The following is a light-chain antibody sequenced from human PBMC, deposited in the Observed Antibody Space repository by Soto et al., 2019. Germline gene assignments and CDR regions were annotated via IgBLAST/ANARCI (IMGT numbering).Light chain of an antibody. CDR3: QQTSSFPIT. J-gene: IGKJ3*01. CDR1: QDISSW. Sequence: DIQMTQSPSSVSASVGDRVTITCRASQDISSWLAWYQQKPGKDPKLLIYAASSLQSGVPARFSGSGSGTDFTLTISSRQPEDFATYYCQQTSSFPITFGPGTKVDIK. CDR2: AAS. V-gene: IGKV1-12*01.